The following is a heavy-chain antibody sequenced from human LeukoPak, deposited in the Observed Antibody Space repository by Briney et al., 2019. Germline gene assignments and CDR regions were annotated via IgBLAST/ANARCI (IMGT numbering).Heavy chain of an antibody. D-gene: IGHD3-22*01. V-gene: IGHV1-2*02. J-gene: IGHJ6*03. Sequence: ASVKVSCKASGYTFTGYYMHWVRQAPGQGLEWMGWINPNSGGTNYAQKFQGRVTMTRDTSISTAYMELSRLRSDDTAVYYCAREGYYDSSGSPRSYYYMDVWGKGTTVTVSS. CDR3: AREGYYDSSGSPRSYYYMDV. CDR2: INPNSGGT. CDR1: GYTFTGYY.